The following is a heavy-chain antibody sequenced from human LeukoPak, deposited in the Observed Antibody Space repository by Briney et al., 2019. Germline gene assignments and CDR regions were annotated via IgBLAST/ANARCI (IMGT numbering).Heavy chain of an antibody. Sequence: GGSLRLSCAASGFAFSSYWMHWVRQAPGKGLVWVSRIKFDGSYTAYADSVKGRFTVSRDNARNTLSLQMNSLRAEDTAVYYCARSGYFHNWGQGTLVTVSS. J-gene: IGHJ4*02. CDR2: IKFDGSYT. CDR3: ARSGYFHN. D-gene: IGHD6-19*01. CDR1: GFAFSSYW. V-gene: IGHV3-74*03.